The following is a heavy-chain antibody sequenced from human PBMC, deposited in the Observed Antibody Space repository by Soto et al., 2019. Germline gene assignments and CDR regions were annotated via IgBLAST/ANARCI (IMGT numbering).Heavy chain of an antibody. CDR1: GFTFSCYA. CDR3: AKDFLIAVAGTYFDY. CDR2: ISGGGGST. J-gene: IGHJ4*02. V-gene: IGHV3-23*01. Sequence: EVQLLESGGGLVQPGGSLRLSCAASGFTFSCYAMSWVRQAPGKGLEWVSAISGGGGSTYCADSVKGRFTISRDNSKNTLYLQMNSLRAEGTAVYYCAKDFLIAVAGTYFDYWGQGTLVTVSS. D-gene: IGHD6-19*01.